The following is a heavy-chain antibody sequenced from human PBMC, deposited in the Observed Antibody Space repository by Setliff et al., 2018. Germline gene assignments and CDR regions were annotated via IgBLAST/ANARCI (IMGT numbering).Heavy chain of an antibody. J-gene: IGHJ4*02. CDR2: LFHSGST. V-gene: IGHV4-39*01. CDR3: ARHMGDSFGLRNFDS. Sequence: SETLSLTCTVSGGSISSSSYYWGWIRQPPGKGLEWIGSLFHSGSTYFNPSLKSRVTISGDTSRNQFSLKLSSLTAADTAVYYCARHMGDSFGLRNFDSWGQGTLVTVSS. CDR1: GGSISSSSYY. D-gene: IGHD5-18*01.